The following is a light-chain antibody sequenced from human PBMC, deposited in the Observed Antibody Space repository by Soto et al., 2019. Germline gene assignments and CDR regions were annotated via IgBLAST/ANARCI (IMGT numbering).Light chain of an antibody. V-gene: IGLV3-1*01. Sequence: SYELRQPPSVSVSPGQTATISCSGEKLGDYYAAWYQQKPGQSPILVIYLDSKRPSGIPERFSGSASGNTATLTISGTQAMDEGHYYCQDWDDSTSVVVRGGTKLTVL. CDR1: KLGDYY. J-gene: IGLJ2*01. CDR2: LDS. CDR3: QDWDDSTSVV.